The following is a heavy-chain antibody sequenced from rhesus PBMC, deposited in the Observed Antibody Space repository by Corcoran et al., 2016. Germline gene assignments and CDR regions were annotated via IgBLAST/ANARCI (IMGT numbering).Heavy chain of an antibody. CDR1: GGSISGYYY. D-gene: IGHD6-25*01. CDR2: IYGISSRT. J-gene: IGHJ6*01. V-gene: IGHV4-73*01. CDR3: AREGIAAAGTGYYGLDS. Sequence: QVQLQQWGEGLVKPSETLSLTCAVYGGSISGYYYWSWIRQPPGKGLEWIWYIYGISSRTNSNPSLKNRVTSSKYTSKNQFSRKLSSVTAADTAVYYCAREGIAAAGTGYYGLDSWGQGVVVTVSS.